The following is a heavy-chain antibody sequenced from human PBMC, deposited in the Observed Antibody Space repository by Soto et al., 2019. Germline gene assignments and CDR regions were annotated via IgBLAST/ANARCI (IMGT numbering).Heavy chain of an antibody. Sequence: QVQLQESGPGLVKPSQTLSLTCTVSGGSISSGGYYWSWIRQHPGKGLEWIGYIYHSGSTYYNPSLKSRVTIAVDTCKNQFSLKLSSVTVADTAVYYCAREAAGILNWFDPWGQGTLVTVSS. J-gene: IGHJ5*02. D-gene: IGHD6-25*01. CDR3: AREAAGILNWFDP. CDR2: IYHSGST. V-gene: IGHV4-31*03. CDR1: GGSISSGGYY.